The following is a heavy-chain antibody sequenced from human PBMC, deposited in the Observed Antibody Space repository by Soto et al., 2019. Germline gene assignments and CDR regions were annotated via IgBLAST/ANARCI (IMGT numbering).Heavy chain of an antibody. CDR3: ARDNPYYYDSSGYPGHDAFDI. J-gene: IGHJ3*02. Sequence: EVQLLESGGGLVQPGGSLRLSCAASGFTFSSYAMSWVRQAPGKGLEWVSAISGSGGSTYYADSVKGRFTISRDNSKNTLYLQMNSLRAEDTAVYYCARDNPYYYDSSGYPGHDAFDIWGQGTMVTVSS. CDR2: ISGSGGST. D-gene: IGHD3-22*01. CDR1: GFTFSSYA. V-gene: IGHV3-23*01.